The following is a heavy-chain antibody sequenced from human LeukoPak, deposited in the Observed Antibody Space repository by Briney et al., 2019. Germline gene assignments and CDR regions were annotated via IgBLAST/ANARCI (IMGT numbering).Heavy chain of an antibody. Sequence: RRSLRPSCAASGFTFTSYAMQWVRQAPGKWLEWMSAISYDGSNKYYTDTVKGRFTIYRDNSKNTLYLQMNSLRAEDTAVYYCARESYSYDFWSGYSGLDYMDVWGKGTTVTVSS. D-gene: IGHD3-3*01. J-gene: IGHJ6*03. CDR3: ARESYSYDFWSGYSGLDYMDV. CDR1: GFTFTSYA. CDR2: ISYDGSNK. V-gene: IGHV3-30*10.